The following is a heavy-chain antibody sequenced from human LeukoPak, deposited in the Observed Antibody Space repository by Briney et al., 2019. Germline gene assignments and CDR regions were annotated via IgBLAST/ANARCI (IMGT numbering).Heavy chain of an antibody. D-gene: IGHD6-19*01. J-gene: IGHJ4*02. CDR1: GDSFSSKNDA. CDR2: TYYRSKWYN. CDR3: ARDFGTTGWHTFDY. V-gene: IGHV6-1*01. Sequence: SQTLSLTCVVSGDSFSSKNDAWNWIRQSPSRGLEWLGRTYYRSKWYNDYAESMEGRMTISQDTSKNQYSLHLNSVTPDDTAVYYCARDFGTTGWHTFDYWGQGTLVTVSS.